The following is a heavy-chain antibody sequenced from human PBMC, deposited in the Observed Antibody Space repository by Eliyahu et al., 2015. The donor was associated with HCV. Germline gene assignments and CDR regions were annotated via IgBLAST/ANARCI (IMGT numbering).Heavy chain of an antibody. D-gene: IGHD5-18*01. CDR2: VTPIFGSA. Sequence: QVQLVQSGAEVKKPGSSVRVSCKASGGTFSTFAINWVRQAPGQGLEWGGGVTPIFGSANYAQKFQGRVTITADESTSTAYMELSSLRSDDTAVYYCAREAGYSYGFYSLYWGQGTLVTVSS. V-gene: IGHV1-69*01. J-gene: IGHJ4*02. CDR1: GGTFSTFA. CDR3: AREAGYSYGFYSLY.